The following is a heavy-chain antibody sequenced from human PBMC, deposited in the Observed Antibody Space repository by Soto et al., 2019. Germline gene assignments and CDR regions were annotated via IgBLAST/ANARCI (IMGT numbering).Heavy chain of an antibody. V-gene: IGHV4-34*01. D-gene: IGHD3-16*01. Sequence: QVQLQQWCAGLLTPSETLSLTFACYGGSCIDHYLTWIRQSPGKGPEWIGEIHPSGTTNYNPSLESRLTISLDTAKTQFSLMLSSVTAADTAVYYCARGRDAYKGGNYCGQGTLVSVSS. J-gene: IGHJ4*02. CDR2: IHPSGTT. CDR1: GGSCIDHY. CDR3: ARGRDAYKGGNY.